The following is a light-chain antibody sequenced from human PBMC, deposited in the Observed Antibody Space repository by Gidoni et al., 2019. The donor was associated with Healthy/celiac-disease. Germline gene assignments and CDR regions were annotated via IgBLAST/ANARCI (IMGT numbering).Light chain of an antibody. V-gene: IGLV2-14*01. Sequence: QSALTQPASVSGSPGQSLTISCTGTSSDVCGYNYVSWYQQHPGKAPKLMIYDVSNRPSGVSNRFSGSKSGNTASLTISGLQAEDEADYYCSSYTSSSTGVVFGGGTKLTVL. CDR1: SSDVCGYNY. J-gene: IGLJ2*01. CDR2: DVS. CDR3: SSYTSSSTGVV.